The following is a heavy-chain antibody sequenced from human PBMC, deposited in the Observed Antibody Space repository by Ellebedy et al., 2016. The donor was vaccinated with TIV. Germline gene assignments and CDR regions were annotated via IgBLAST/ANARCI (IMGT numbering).Heavy chain of an antibody. Sequence: GESLKISCAASGFTFSDYYMNWVRQAPGKGLEWIAYISDSATTIKYADSVKGRFTVSRDNAKNSLFLQMRSLRADDTAIYYCARVLGYGGSRFYFDYWGQGSLVTVSS. CDR3: ARVLGYGGSRFYFDY. J-gene: IGHJ4*02. D-gene: IGHD5-12*01. V-gene: IGHV3-11*01. CDR1: GFTFSDYY. CDR2: ISDSATTI.